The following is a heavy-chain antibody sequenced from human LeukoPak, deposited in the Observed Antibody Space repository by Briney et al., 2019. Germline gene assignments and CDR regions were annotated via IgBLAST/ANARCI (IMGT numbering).Heavy chain of an antibody. J-gene: IGHJ3*02. Sequence: ASVKVSCKASGYTFAKFYIHWVRQAPGQGLEWMGIINPSGGTTSYAQKFQDRVSMIRDTATSTVYMELSSLRSEDTAVYYWARDNRGERTPGWGYGGFDIWGQGTMVSVSS. CDR2: INPSGGTT. V-gene: IGHV1-46*01. CDR1: GYTFAKFY. CDR3: ARDNRGERTPGWGYGGFDI. D-gene: IGHD3-16*01.